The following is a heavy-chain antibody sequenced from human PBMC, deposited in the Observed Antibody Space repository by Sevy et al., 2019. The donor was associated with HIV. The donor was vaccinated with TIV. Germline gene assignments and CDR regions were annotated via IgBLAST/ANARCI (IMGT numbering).Heavy chain of an antibody. CDR3: ARVSAYCGGDCYSFYHGMDV. D-gene: IGHD2-21*01. CDR2: IIPIFGTA. Sequence: ASVKVSCKASGGTFSSYAISWVRQAPGQGLEWMGGIIPIFGTANYAQKFQGRVTITADESTSTAYMELSSLRSEDTAVYYCARVSAYCGGDCYSFYHGMDVWGQGTTVTVSS. J-gene: IGHJ6*02. CDR1: GGTFSSYA. V-gene: IGHV1-69*13.